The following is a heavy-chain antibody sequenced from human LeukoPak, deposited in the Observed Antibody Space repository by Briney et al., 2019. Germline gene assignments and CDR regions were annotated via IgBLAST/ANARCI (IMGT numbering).Heavy chain of an antibody. Sequence: GESLKISCKGSGYSFTSYWIGWVRQMPGKGLEWMGIIYPGGSDTRYRPSFQGQVTISADKSISTAYLQWSSLKASDTAMYYCARHKKDSSSLNRLDYWGQGTLVTVSS. CDR1: GYSFTSYW. J-gene: IGHJ4*02. CDR3: ARHKKDSSSLNRLDY. CDR2: IYPGGSDT. V-gene: IGHV5-51*01. D-gene: IGHD6-13*01.